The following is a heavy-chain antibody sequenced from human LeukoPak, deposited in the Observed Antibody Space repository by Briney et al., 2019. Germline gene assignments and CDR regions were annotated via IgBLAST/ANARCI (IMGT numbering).Heavy chain of an antibody. CDR1: GGSISSSDHY. Sequence: SETLSLTCTVSGGSISSSDHYWGWIRQPPGKGLEWIGSIYYSGSTYYNPSLKSRVTISVDTSKNQFSLKLSSVTAADTAVYYCARQGSSWRYNWFDPWGQGTLVTVSS. CDR2: IYYSGST. J-gene: IGHJ5*02. D-gene: IGHD6-13*01. CDR3: ARQGSSWRYNWFDP. V-gene: IGHV4-39*01.